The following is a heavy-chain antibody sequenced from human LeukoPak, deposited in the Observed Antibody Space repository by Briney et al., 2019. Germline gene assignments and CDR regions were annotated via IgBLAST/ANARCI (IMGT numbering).Heavy chain of an antibody. D-gene: IGHD6-6*01. J-gene: IGHJ6*02. CDR2: IYYSGST. V-gene: IGHV4-31*03. CDR1: GGSISSGGYY. Sequence: PSETLSLTCTVSGGSISSGGYYWSWIRQHPGKGLEWIGYIYYSGSTNYNPSLKSRVTISVDTSKNQFSLKLSSVTAADTAVYYCARMQPVRYYYYGMDVWGQGTTVTVSS. CDR3: ARMQPVRYYYYGMDV.